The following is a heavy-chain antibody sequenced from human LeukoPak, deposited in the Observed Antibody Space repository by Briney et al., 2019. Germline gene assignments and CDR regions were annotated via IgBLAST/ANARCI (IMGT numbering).Heavy chain of an antibody. CDR3: ARRPPVITMVRGPKLSYFDY. J-gene: IGHJ4*02. D-gene: IGHD3-10*01. CDR2: VDHTGST. CDR1: DDSITMYY. V-gene: IGHV4-59*12. Sequence: SETLSLTCSVSDDSITMYYWTWIRQPPGKGLEWIGYVDHTGSTNFNPSLNGRVSISRDTTKNLFSLRLSSVTAADTAVYYCARRPPVITMVRGPKLSYFDYWGQGTLVTVSS.